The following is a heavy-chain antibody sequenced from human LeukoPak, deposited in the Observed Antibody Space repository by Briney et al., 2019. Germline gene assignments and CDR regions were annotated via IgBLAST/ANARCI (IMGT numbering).Heavy chain of an antibody. CDR1: GFTFSNYA. J-gene: IGHJ4*02. CDR2: ISGSGGNT. Sequence: PGGSLRLSCAASGFTFSNYAMNWVRQAPGKGLEWVSVISGSGGNTYYADSVRGRFTISRDNSKNALYLQMNSLKTEDTAVYYCTGSFGELTFFDYWGLGTLVTVSS. CDR3: TGSFGELTFFDY. D-gene: IGHD3-10*01. V-gene: IGHV3-23*01.